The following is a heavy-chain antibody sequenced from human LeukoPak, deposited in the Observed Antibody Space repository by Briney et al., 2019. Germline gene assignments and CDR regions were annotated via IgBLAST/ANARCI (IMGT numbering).Heavy chain of an antibody. V-gene: IGHV4-34*01. Sequence: SETLSLTCAVYGGSFSGYYWSWIRQPPGKGLEWIGEINHSGSTNYNPSLKSRVPISVDTSKNRFSLKLSSVTAADTAVYYCASRQAGSTPKYNWFDPWGQGTLVTVSS. CDR2: INHSGST. CDR1: GGSFSGYY. J-gene: IGHJ5*02. CDR3: ASRQAGSTPKYNWFDP.